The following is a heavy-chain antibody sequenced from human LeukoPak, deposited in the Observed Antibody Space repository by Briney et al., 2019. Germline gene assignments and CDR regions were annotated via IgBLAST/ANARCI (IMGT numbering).Heavy chain of an antibody. J-gene: IGHJ3*02. CDR2: IKQDGSEM. Sequence: GGSLRLSCASSGFTFSNHWMTWVRQAPGKGLEWVANIKQDGSEMYYVDSVKGRFTISRDNAKDSLYLQVNSLRAEDTAVYYCARDLGGALWLNVFDIWGQGTMVTVSS. CDR1: GFTFSNHW. V-gene: IGHV3-7*05. D-gene: IGHD4-23*01. CDR3: ARDLGGALWLNVFDI.